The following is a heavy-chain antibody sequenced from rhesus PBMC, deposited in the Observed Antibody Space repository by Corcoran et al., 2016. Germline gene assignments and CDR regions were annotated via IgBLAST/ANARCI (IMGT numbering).Heavy chain of an antibody. D-gene: IGHD6-31*01. Sequence: QVQLQESGPGLVKPSETLSLTCAVSGGSISSSNWWSWIRQPPGKGLEWIGYISGGAGSTPHHPPLKNRVTISTATSKNQFSLKLSAVTAADTAVYFCATGTYSSGWYYGLDSWGQGVVVTVSS. V-gene: IGHV4-65*01. J-gene: IGHJ6*01. CDR3: ATGTYSSGWYYGLDS. CDR2: ISGGAGST. CDR1: GGSISSSNW.